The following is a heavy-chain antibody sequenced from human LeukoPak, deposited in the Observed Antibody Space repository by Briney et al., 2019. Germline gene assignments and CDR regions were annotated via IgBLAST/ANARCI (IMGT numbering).Heavy chain of an antibody. J-gene: IGHJ5*02. Sequence: SETLSLTCTVSGGSISSYYWSWIRQPAGKGLEWIGRIYTSGSSNYNPSLKSRVTISVDTSKNQFSLKLSSVTAADTAVYYCATRVDYDFWSGSNWFDPWGQGTLVTVSS. CDR1: GGSISSYY. D-gene: IGHD3-3*01. CDR3: ATRVDYDFWSGSNWFDP. V-gene: IGHV4-4*07. CDR2: IYTSGSS.